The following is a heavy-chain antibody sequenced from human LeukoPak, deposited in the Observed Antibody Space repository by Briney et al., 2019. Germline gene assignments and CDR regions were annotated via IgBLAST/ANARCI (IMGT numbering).Heavy chain of an antibody. CDR1: GYTFTSYD. D-gene: IGHD2-2*01. Sequence: GASVKVSCKASGYTFTSYDINWVRQATGQGLEWMGWTNPDSGNTGYAQKFQGRVTMTRNASISTAYMELSSLRSEDTAMYYCARGLHCSKANCRRGEWFDPWGQGTLVTVSS. V-gene: IGHV1-8*01. CDR3: ARGLHCSKANCRRGEWFDP. J-gene: IGHJ5*02. CDR2: TNPDSGNT.